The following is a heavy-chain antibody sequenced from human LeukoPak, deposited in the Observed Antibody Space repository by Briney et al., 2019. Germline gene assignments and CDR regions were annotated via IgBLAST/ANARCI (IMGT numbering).Heavy chain of an antibody. D-gene: IGHD3-3*01. V-gene: IGHV3-33*01. CDR3: AREPHSYYDFWSGFTNRGAYFDY. CDR1: GFTFSSYG. Sequence: PGRSLRLSCAASGFTFSSYGMHWVRQAPGKGLEWVAVIWYEGSNKYYADSVKGRFTISRDNSKNTLYLQMNSLRAEDTAVYYCAREPHSYYDFWSGFTNRGAYFDYWGQGTLVTVSS. CDR2: IWYEGSNK. J-gene: IGHJ4*02.